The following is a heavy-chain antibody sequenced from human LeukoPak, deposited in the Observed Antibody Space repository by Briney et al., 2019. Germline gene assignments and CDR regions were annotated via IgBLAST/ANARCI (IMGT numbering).Heavy chain of an antibody. D-gene: IGHD5/OR15-5a*01. V-gene: IGHV4-34*01. J-gene: IGHJ4*02. CDR3: ERGSVAFDY. Sequence: PSETLSLTCAVYGGSFSGYYWSWIRQPPGKGLEWIGEINHSGSTNYNPSLKSRVTISVDTSKNQFSLKLSSVTAAVTAVYYCERGSVAFDYWGQGTLVTVSS. CDR2: INHSGST. CDR1: GGSFSGYY.